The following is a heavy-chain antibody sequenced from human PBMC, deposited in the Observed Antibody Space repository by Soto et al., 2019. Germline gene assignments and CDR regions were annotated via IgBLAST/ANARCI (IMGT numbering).Heavy chain of an antibody. D-gene: IGHD5-12*01. CDR3: AKDISRSGYGPYSYYYYGMDV. CDR1: GFTFDDYA. Sequence: EVQLVESGGGLVQPGRSLRLSCAASGFTFDDYAMHWVRQAPGKGLEWISGISWNSGSIGYADSVKGRFTISRDNAQNSLYLHIKSLRAEDTAFYYWAKDISRSGYGPYSYYYYGMDVWGQGTTVTVSS. V-gene: IGHV3-9*01. J-gene: IGHJ6*02. CDR2: ISWNSGSI.